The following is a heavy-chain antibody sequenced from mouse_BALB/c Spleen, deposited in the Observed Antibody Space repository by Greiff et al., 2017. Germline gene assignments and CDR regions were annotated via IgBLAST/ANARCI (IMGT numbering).Heavy chain of an antibody. D-gene: IGHD3-2*02. V-gene: IGHV1-12*01. CDR2: IYPGNGDT. CDR1: GYTFTSYN. CDR3: ARAGPGQSWFAY. Sequence: QVQLQQPGAELVKPGASVKMSCKASGYTFTSYNMHWVKQTPGKGLEWIGAIYPGNGDTSYNQKFKGKATLTADKSSSTAYMQLSSLTSEDSAVYYCARAGPGQSWFAYWGQGTLVTVSA. J-gene: IGHJ3*01.